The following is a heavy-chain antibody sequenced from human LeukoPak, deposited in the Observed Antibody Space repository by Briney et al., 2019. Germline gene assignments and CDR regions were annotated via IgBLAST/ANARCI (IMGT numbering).Heavy chain of an antibody. V-gene: IGHV4-34*01. J-gene: IGHJ4*02. CDR3: ARLVAEASYYFDY. D-gene: IGHD5-12*01. CDR1: GGSFSGYY. Sequence: SETLSLTCAVYGGSFSGYYWSWIRQPPGKGLEWIGEINHSGSTNYNPSLKSRVTISVDTSKNQFSLKLSSVTAADTAVYYCARLVAEASYYFDYWGQGTLATVSS. CDR2: INHSGST.